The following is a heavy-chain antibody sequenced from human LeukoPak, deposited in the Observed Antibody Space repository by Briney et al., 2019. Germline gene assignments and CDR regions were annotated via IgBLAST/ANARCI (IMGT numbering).Heavy chain of an antibody. D-gene: IGHD1-26*01. J-gene: IGHJ4*02. V-gene: IGHV1-2*02. CDR2: INPNSGGT. CDR3: AKDIRSLVGGSYSPLDY. CDR1: GYTFTGYY. Sequence: ASVKVSCKASGYTFTGYYMHWVRQAPGQGLEWMGWINPNSGGTNYAQKFQGRVTMTRDTSISTAYMELSRLRSDDTAVYYCAKDIRSLVGGSYSPLDYWGQGTLVTVSS.